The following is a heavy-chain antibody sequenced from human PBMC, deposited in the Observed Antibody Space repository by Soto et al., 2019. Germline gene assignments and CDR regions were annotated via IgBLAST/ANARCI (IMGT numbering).Heavy chain of an antibody. Sequence: SETLSLTCTVSGGSISSGGYYWSWIRQHPGKGLEWIGYIYYSGSTYYNPSLKSRVTISVDTSKNQFSLKLSSVTAADTAVYYCAKSGPFYGDFFDPWGQGTLVTVSS. D-gene: IGHD4-17*01. CDR2: IYYSGST. CDR3: AKSGPFYGDFFDP. V-gene: IGHV4-31*03. CDR1: GGSISSGGYY. J-gene: IGHJ5*02.